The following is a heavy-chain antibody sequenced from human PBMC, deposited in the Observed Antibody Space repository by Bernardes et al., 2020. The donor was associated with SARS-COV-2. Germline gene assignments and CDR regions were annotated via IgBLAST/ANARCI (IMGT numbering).Heavy chain of an antibody. J-gene: IGHJ3*02. D-gene: IGHD2-2*01. CDR3: ARPYCSSTNCYLNDAFDI. CDR1: GYSFTNYW. V-gene: IGHV5-51*01. Sequence: GGSLMIPCKGSGYSFTNYWIGWVRQMPGKGLGWMGIIYHGDSDTRYSPSFQGQVTIPADKSISTAYLQWSSLKASDTAMYYCARPYCSSTNCYLNDAFDIWGQGTMVTVSS. CDR2: IYHGDSDT.